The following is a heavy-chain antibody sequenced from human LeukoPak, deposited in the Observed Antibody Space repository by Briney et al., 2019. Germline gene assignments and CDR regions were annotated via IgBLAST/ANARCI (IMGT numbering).Heavy chain of an antibody. V-gene: IGHV1-18*01. J-gene: IGHJ5*02. CDR3: ATAGYCSSTSCYNFDP. CDR2: ISVYNGNT. D-gene: IGHD2-2*01. Sequence: ASVKVSCKASGYTFTSYGISWVRQAPGQGLEWMGWISVYNGNTNYAQKLQGRVTMTTDTSTSTAYMELRSLRSDDTAVYYCATAGYCSSTSCYNFDPWGQGTLVTVSS. CDR1: GYTFTSYG.